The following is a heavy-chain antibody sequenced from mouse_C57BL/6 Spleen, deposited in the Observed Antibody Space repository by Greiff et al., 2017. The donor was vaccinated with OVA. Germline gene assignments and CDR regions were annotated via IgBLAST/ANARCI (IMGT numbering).Heavy chain of an antibody. V-gene: IGHV1-52*01. CDR1: GYTFTSYW. CDR2: IDPSDSET. J-gene: IGHJ2*01. Sequence: QVRLQQPGAELVRPGSSVKLSCKASGYTFTSYWMHWVKQRPIQGLEWIGNIDPSDSETHYNQKFKDKATLTVDKSSSTAYMQLSSLTSEDSAVYYCARSGGYDDYWGQGTTLTVSS. D-gene: IGHD2-2*01. CDR3: ARSGGYDDY.